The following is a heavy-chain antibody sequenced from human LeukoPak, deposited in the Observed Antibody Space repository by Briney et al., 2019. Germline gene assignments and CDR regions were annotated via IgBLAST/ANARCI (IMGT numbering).Heavy chain of an antibody. CDR1: GFTVSSNY. V-gene: IGHV3-48*04. J-gene: IGHJ4*02. D-gene: IGHD3-9*01. CDR3: ARGMYYDILTAYPVLDY. Sequence: PGGPLRLSCAVSGFTVSSNYMSWVRQAPGKGLEWVSFITSGSSAIYYADSVKGRFTISRDNAKNSVFLQMNSLRAEDTAVYYCARGMYYDILTAYPVLDYWGQGTLVTVSS. CDR2: ITSGSSAI.